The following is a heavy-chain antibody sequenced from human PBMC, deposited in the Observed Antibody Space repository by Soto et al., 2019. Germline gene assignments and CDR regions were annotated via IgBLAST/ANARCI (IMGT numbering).Heavy chain of an antibody. CDR1: GFTFSDHY. CDR2: TRNKANSYTT. D-gene: IGHD3-10*01. J-gene: IGHJ4*02. CDR3: ARVRASLYYNDY. V-gene: IGHV3-72*01. Sequence: GGSLRLSCAASGFTFSDHYMDWVRQPPGKGLEWVGRTRNKANSYTTEYAASVKGRFTVSRDSSENSLYLQMDSLKTEDTATYYCARVRASLYYNDYWGQGTLVTVSS.